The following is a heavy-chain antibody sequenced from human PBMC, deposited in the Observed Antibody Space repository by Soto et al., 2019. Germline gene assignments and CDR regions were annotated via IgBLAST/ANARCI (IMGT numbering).Heavy chain of an antibody. CDR2: IYYSGST. V-gene: IGHV4-39*01. CDR1: GGSISSSSYY. Sequence: KTSETLSLTCTVSGGSISSSSYYWGWIRQPPGKGLEWIGSIYYSGSTYYNPSLKSRVTISVDTSKNQFSLKLSSVTAADTAVYYCARHSPEWLDQRWAFDIWGQGTMVTVSS. D-gene: IGHD5-12*01. J-gene: IGHJ3*02. CDR3: ARHSPEWLDQRWAFDI.